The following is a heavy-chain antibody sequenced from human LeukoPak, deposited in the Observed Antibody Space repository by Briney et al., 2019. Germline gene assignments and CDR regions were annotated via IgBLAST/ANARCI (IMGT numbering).Heavy chain of an antibody. V-gene: IGHV3-23*01. J-gene: IGHJ6*03. D-gene: IGHD3-3*01. CDR1: GFTFSDYA. CDR3: AKDGGGTIFGMVIILHYMDV. Sequence: GGSLRLSCAASGFTFSDYAMNWVRQAPGKGLEWVSTISDSGGSTYYADSVKGRFTISRDNSNNTLSLQMNSLRAEDTAVYYCAKDGGGTIFGMVIILHYMDVWGKGTTVTVSS. CDR2: ISDSGGST.